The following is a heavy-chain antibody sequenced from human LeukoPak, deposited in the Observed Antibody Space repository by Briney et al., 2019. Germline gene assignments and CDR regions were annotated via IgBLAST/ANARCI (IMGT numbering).Heavy chain of an antibody. J-gene: IGHJ4*02. V-gene: IGHV3-53*01. Sequence: GGSLRLSCAASGFTFSSYGMSWVRQAPGKGLEWVSVIYSGGSTYYADSVKGRFTISRDNSKNTLYLQMNSLRAEDTAVYYCARWPRDYGSGSYYDYWGQGTLVTVSS. CDR2: IYSGGST. D-gene: IGHD3-10*01. CDR3: ARWPRDYGSGSYYDY. CDR1: GFTFSSYG.